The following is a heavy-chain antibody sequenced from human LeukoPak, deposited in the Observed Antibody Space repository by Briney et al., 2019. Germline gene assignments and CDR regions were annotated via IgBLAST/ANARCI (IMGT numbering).Heavy chain of an antibody. D-gene: IGHD3-16*01. J-gene: IGHJ6*03. Sequence: SETLSLTCAVNGESFNGFYWTWIRQSPGKGLEWIGEIKDIGHTNYNASLKSRVTISLDTSQKQFSLKLTSVTAADTAVYYCARGEGNDYVWGSFYYYLDVWGKGTAVTASS. CDR2: IKDIGHT. CDR3: ARGEGNDYVWGSFYYYLDV. V-gene: IGHV4-34*01. CDR1: GESFNGFY.